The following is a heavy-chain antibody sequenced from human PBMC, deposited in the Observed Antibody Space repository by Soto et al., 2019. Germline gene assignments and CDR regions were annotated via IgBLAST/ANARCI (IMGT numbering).Heavy chain of an antibody. D-gene: IGHD6-6*01. CDR3: AREKEDEGSSSLRVYYGMDA. J-gene: IGHJ6*02. V-gene: IGHV1-18*01. CDR2: ISAYNGNT. Sequence: ASVKVSCKASGYTFTSYGISWVRQAPGQGLEWMGWISAYNGNTNYAQKLQGRVTMTTDTSTSTAYMELRSLRSDDTAVYYCAREKEDEGSSSLRVYYGMDAWGQGTTVTVSS. CDR1: GYTFTSYG.